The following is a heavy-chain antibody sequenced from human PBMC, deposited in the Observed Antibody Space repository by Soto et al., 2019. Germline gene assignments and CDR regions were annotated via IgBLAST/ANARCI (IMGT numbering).Heavy chain of an antibody. CDR3: ARVERGYSYGYFDY. V-gene: IGHV4-38-2*01. J-gene: IGHJ4*02. CDR1: GYSISSGYY. Sequence: ETLSLTCAVSGYSISSGYYWGWIRQPPGKGLEWIGSIYHSGSTYYNPSLKSRVTISVDTSKNQFSLKLSSVTAADTAVYYCARVERGYSYGYFDYWGQGTLVTVSS. D-gene: IGHD5-18*01. CDR2: IYHSGST.